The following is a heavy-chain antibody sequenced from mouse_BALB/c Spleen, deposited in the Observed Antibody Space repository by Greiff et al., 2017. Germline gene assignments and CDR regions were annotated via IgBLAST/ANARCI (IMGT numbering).Heavy chain of an antibody. D-gene: IGHD1-1*01. CDR3: ARDYYGSSYVEDYFDY. J-gene: IGHJ2*01. CDR2: IDPANGNT. CDR1: GFNIKDTY. V-gene: IGHV14-3*02. Sequence: EVKVVESGAELVKPGASVKLSCTASGFNIKDTYMHWVKQRPEQGLEWIGRIDPANGNTKYDPKFQGKATITADTSSNTAYLQLSSLTSEDTAVYYCARDYYGSSYVEDYFDYWGQGTTLTVSS.